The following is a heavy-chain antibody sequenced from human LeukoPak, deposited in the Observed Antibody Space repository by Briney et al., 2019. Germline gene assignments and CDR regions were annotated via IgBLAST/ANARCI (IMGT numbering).Heavy chain of an antibody. CDR3: AGLGRGLDFWSGPGHYYYYGMDV. CDR1: GGSFSGYY. Sequence: SETLSLTCAVYGGSFSGYYWGWIRQPPGKGLEWIGEINHSGSTNYNPSLKSRVTISVDTSKNQFSLKLSSVTAADTAVYYRAGLGRGLDFWSGPGHYYYYGMDVWGQGTTVTVSS. CDR2: INHSGST. J-gene: IGHJ6*02. D-gene: IGHD3-3*01. V-gene: IGHV4-34*01.